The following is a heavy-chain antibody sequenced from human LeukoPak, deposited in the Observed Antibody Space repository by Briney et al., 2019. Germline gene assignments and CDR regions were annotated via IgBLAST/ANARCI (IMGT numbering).Heavy chain of an antibody. J-gene: IGHJ4*02. CDR3: VVDLSGSADY. D-gene: IGHD3-10*01. V-gene: IGHV3-74*01. Sequence: GGSLRLSCAASGFSFSNYWFHWVRQAPGEGLVWVSRTNEHGTIISYADSVKGRFTTSRDNAKNTLYLQMNSLRTEDSALYYCVVDLSGSADYWGQGTLVTVSS. CDR2: TNEHGTII. CDR1: GFSFSNYW.